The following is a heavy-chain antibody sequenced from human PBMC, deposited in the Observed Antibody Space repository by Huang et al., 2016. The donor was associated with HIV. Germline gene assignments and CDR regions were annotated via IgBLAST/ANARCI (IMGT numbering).Heavy chain of an antibody. D-gene: IGHD6-19*01. Sequence: QVRLQESGTGLVKPSETLSLSCTVSGDSVSSHYWGWIRHPPGKGLEWIGTFYDSGTTKYNPRLKSRITISVDTSKNGFSLNITSVSAADTAMYFCVRDQGRLAVGGIDNWFDPWGQGALVTVSS. J-gene: IGHJ5*02. V-gene: IGHV4-59*02. CDR1: GDSVSSHY. CDR3: VRDQGRLAVGGIDNWFDP. CDR2: FYDSGTT.